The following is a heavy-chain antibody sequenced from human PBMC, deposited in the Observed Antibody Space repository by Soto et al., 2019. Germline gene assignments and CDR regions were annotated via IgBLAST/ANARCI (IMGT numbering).Heavy chain of an antibody. Sequence: QVQLVESGGGVVQPGRSLRLSCAASGFTFSSYGMHWVRQAPGKGLEWVAVISYDGSNKYYADSVKGRFNISRDNSENSLYLQMNSVRAEDTAVYYCAKAEYCTNSVCPDSWFDPWGQGILVTVSS. V-gene: IGHV3-30*18. CDR1: GFTFSSYG. J-gene: IGHJ5*02. CDR3: AKAEYCTNSVCPDSWFDP. D-gene: IGHD2-8*01. CDR2: ISYDGSNK.